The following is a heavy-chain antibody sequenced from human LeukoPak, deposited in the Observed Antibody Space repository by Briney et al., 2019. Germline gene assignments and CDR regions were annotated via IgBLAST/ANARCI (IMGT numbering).Heavy chain of an antibody. V-gene: IGHV3-33*01. CDR3: ARGDSYGRHDY. CDR1: GFTFSSYG. CDR2: IWYDGSNK. D-gene: IGHD5-18*01. Sequence: GGSLRLSCAASGFTFSSYGMPWVRQAPGKGLEWVAVIWYDGSNKYYADSVKGRFTISRDNSKNTLYLQMNSLRAEDTAVYYCARGDSYGRHDYWGQGTLVTVSS. J-gene: IGHJ4*02.